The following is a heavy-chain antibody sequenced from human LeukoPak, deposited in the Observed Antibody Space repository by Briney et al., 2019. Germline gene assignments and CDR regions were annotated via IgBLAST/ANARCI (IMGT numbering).Heavy chain of an antibody. V-gene: IGHV3-21*01. CDR3: ARWGRYCSGGSCPFDY. D-gene: IGHD2-15*01. J-gene: IGHJ4*02. Sequence: GGSLRLSCAASGFTFSSYSMNWVRQAPGKGLEWVSSISSSSSYIYYADSVKGRFTISRDNAKNSLYLQMNSLRAEDTAVYYCARWGRYCSGGSCPFDYWGQGTLVTVSS. CDR2: ISSSSSYI. CDR1: GFTFSSYS.